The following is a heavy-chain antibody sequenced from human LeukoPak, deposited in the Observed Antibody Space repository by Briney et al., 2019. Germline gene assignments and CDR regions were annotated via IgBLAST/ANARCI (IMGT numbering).Heavy chain of an antibody. CDR1: GFTFSSYA. Sequence: GGSLRLSCAASGFTFSSYAMSWVRQAPGKGLEWVSAISGSGGSTYYADSVKGRFTISRDNSKNTLYLQMNSLRAEDTAVYYCAKGNGFLESLEGIDSWGQGTLVTVSS. D-gene: IGHD3-3*01. CDR3: AKGNGFLESLEGIDS. V-gene: IGHV3-23*01. J-gene: IGHJ4*02. CDR2: ISGSGGST.